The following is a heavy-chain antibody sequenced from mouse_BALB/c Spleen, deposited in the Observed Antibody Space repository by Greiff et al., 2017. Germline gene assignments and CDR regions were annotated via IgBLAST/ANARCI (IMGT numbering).Heavy chain of an antibody. CDR1: GYSITSDYA. CDR2: ISYSGST. D-gene: IGHD1-3*01. Sequence: EVKLVESGPGLVKPSQSLSLTCTVTGYSITSDYAWNWIRQFPGNTLEWMGYISYSGSTSYNPSLKSRISITRDTSKNQYYLQLNSVTTEDTATYYCARRGKDYAMDYWGQGTSVTVSS. J-gene: IGHJ4*01. V-gene: IGHV3-2*02. CDR3: ARRGKDYAMDY.